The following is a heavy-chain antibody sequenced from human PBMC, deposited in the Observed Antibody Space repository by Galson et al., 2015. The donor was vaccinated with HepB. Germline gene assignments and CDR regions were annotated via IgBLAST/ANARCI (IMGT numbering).Heavy chain of an antibody. CDR2: IYSGGST. CDR1: GFTVSSNY. V-gene: IGHV3-53*01. CDR3: ARVYYDSSGYYYFDY. D-gene: IGHD3-22*01. J-gene: IGHJ4*02. Sequence: SLRLSCAASGFTVSSNYMSWVRQAPGKGLEWVSVIYSGGSTYYADSVKGRFTISRDNSKNTLYLQMNSLRAEDTAVYYCARVYYDSSGYYYFDYWGQGTLVTVSS.